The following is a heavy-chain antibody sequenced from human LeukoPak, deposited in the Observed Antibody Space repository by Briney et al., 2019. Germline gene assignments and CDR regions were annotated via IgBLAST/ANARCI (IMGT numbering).Heavy chain of an antibody. CDR1: GGTFSSYA. V-gene: IGHV3-30-3*01. CDR2: ISYDGSNK. D-gene: IGHD3-3*01. J-gene: IGHJ4*02. CDR3: ARGYDFWSGYNDY. Sequence: SCTASGGTFSSYAMHWVRQAPGKGLEWVAVISYDGSNKYYADSVKGRFTISRDNSKNTLYLQMNSLRAEDTAVYYCARGYDFWSGYNDYWGQGTLVTVSS.